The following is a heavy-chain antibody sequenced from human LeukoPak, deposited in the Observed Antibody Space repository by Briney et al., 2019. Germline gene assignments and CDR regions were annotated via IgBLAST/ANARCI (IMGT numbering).Heavy chain of an antibody. V-gene: IGHV1-2*02. D-gene: IGHD4-17*01. CDR2: INPNSGGT. CDR3: ARIHTVTTGALGY. Sequence: ASVTLSCKASGDTFTGYYMHWVRQAPGQGLGWMGWINPNSGGTNYAQKFQGRVTMTRDTSISTAYMELSRLRSDDTAVYYCARIHTVTTGALGYWGQGTLVTVSS. CDR1: GDTFTGYY. J-gene: IGHJ4*02.